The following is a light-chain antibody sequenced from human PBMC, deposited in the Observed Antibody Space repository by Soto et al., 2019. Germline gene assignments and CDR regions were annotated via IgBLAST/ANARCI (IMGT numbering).Light chain of an antibody. Sequence: DIQMTQSPSSLSASVGDRVTITCRASQSISYSLNWYQQKPGKAPKLLIYSASSSLSGIPSRFSGSGSGTNFILTINSLQSEDCATYFCQQSHSTPWTFGQGTQVQIK. CDR3: QQSHSTPWT. J-gene: IGKJ1*01. V-gene: IGKV1-39*01. CDR1: QSISYS. CDR2: SAS.